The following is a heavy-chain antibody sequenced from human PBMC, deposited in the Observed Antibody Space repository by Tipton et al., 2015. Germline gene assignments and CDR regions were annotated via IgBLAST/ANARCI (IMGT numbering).Heavy chain of an antibody. CDR1: GDSIREKY. V-gene: IGHV4-4*07. Sequence: GLVKPSETLSLVCSVSGDSIREKYWSWIRQPAGKGLEWIGRLYTSGNTNYNPSLESRVTMLIDTSKSHFSLKLRSVTAADTAVYYCARTGGVHSSGWEVHWGQGTLVSVSS. CDR2: LYTSGNT. CDR3: ARTGGVHSSGWEVH. D-gene: IGHD6-19*01. J-gene: IGHJ4*02.